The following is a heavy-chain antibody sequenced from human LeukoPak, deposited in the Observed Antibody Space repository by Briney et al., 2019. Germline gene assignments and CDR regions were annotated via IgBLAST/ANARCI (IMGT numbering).Heavy chain of an antibody. J-gene: IGHJ3*02. CDR2: IYPGDSDT. V-gene: IGHV5-51*01. Sequence: GESLKISCKGSGYSFTSYWIGWVCQMPGKGLEWMGIIYPGDSDTRYSPSFQGQVTISADKSISTAYLQWSSLKASDTAMYYCARPRIAVAGTIHAFDIWGQGTMVTVSS. D-gene: IGHD6-19*01. CDR3: ARPRIAVAGTIHAFDI. CDR1: GYSFTSYW.